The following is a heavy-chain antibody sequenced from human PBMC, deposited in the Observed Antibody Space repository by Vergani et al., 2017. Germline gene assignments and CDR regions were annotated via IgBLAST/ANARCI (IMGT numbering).Heavy chain of an antibody. J-gene: IGHJ4*02. CDR3: ASKRGACRAAYCHSYDF. Sequence: QVQLQESGPGLVKPSETLSLTCTVSGDSVISTDYHLGWIRQPPGKGLEWIGSMDYRGSTSYNPSLQSRIPISFETPKNQFSLRLTSVTAADTAVYYCASKRGACRAAYCHSYDFWGPGTLVGVSS. CDR1: GDSVISTDYH. V-gene: IGHV4-39*01. D-gene: IGHD2-15*01. CDR2: MDYRGST.